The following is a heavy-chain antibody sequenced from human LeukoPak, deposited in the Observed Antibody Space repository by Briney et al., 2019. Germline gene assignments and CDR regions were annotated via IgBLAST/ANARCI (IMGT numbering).Heavy chain of an antibody. J-gene: IGHJ4*02. V-gene: IGHV3-74*01. CDR3: ARIDWVTDF. CDR2: ITSDGAT. Sequence: PGGSLRLSCAASGFTFSSYNMNWVRQAPGKGLVWVSRITSDGATSYADSVKGRFTISRENAKNTLYLQLNSLRAEDTAVYYCARIDWVTDFWGQGTLVTVSS. D-gene: IGHD2-21*01. CDR1: GFTFSSYN.